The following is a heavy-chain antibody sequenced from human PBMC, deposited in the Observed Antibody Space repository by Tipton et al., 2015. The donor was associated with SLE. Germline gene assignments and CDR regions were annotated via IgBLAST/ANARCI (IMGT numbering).Heavy chain of an antibody. CDR2: IYYSGST. CDR3: ARDRYFDYYYGMDV. V-gene: IGHV4-31*03. Sequence: TLSLTCTVSGGSISSGGYYWSWIRQHPGKGLEWIGCIYYSGSTYYNPSLKSRVTISVDTSKNQFSLKLSSVTAADTAVYYCARDRYFDYYYGMDVWGQGTTVTVSS. CDR1: GGSISSGGYY. D-gene: IGHD3-9*01. J-gene: IGHJ6*02.